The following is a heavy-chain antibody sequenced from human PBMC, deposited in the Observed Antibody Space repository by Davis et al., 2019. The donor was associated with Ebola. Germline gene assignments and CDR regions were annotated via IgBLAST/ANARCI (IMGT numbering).Heavy chain of an antibody. J-gene: IGHJ5*02. D-gene: IGHD1-1*01. CDR2: FYYSGST. Sequence: MPSETLSLTCTVSGGSISSYYWSWIRQPPGKGLEWIGYFYYSGSTNYNPSLKSRVTISLHTSKNQFSLKLSSVTAADTAVYYCAGPLDRHNWFDPWGQGTLVTVSS. V-gene: IGHV4-59*01. CDR1: GGSISSYY. CDR3: AGPLDRHNWFDP.